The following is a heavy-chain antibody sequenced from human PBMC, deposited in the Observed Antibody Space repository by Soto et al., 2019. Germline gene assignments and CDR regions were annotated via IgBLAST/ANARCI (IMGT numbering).Heavy chain of an antibody. CDR1: GFTFSSYW. D-gene: IGHD3-10*01. CDR2: IKQDGSEK. Sequence: GGSLRLSCAASGFTFSSYWMSWVRQAPGKGLEWVANIKQDGSEKYYVDSVKGRFTISRDNAKNSLYLQMNSLRAEDAAVYYCARSHYVVRGVIEDAFDIWGQGTMVTVSS. V-gene: IGHV3-7*03. J-gene: IGHJ3*02. CDR3: ARSHYVVRGVIEDAFDI.